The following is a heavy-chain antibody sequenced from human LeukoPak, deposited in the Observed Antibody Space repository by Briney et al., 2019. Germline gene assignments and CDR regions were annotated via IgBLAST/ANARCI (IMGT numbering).Heavy chain of an antibody. J-gene: IGHJ4*02. V-gene: IGHV3-30-3*01. CDR1: GFIFGDYN. CDR3: ARGARSVSSGHFDY. Sequence: GGSLRLSCAASGFIFGDYNMNWVRQAPGKGLEWVAVISYDGSNKYYADSVRGRFTISRDNSKNTLYLQMNSLRAEDTAVYYCARGARSVSSGHFDYWGQGTLVTVSS. D-gene: IGHD6-19*01. CDR2: ISYDGSNK.